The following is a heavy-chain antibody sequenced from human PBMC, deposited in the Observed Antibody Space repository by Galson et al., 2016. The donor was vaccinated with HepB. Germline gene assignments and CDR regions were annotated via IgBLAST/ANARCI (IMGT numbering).Heavy chain of an antibody. J-gene: IGHJ4*02. CDR3: ARLRFSSSWYKDY. Sequence: SLRLSCAASGFTFSSYSMSWVRQAPGRGLEWVSYISSSSSTIYYADSVKGRFTFSRDNAKNSLFLQLNSLRAEDTAVYYCARLRFSSSWYKDYWGQGTLVTVSS. CDR1: GFTFSSYS. D-gene: IGHD6-13*01. V-gene: IGHV3-48*04. CDR2: ISSSSSTI.